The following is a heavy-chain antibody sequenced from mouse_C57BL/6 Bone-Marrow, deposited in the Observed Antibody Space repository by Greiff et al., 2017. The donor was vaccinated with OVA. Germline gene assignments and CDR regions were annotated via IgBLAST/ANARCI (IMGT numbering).Heavy chain of an antibody. V-gene: IGHV1-81*01. CDR3: ARGLWLSWFAY. D-gene: IGHD2-2*01. Sequence: QVQLKESGAELARPGASVKLSCKASGYTFTSYGISWVKQRTGPGLEWIGEIYPRSGNTYYNEKFKGKATLTADKSSSTAYMELRSLTSEDSAVYFCARGLWLSWFAYWGQGTLVTVS. J-gene: IGHJ3*01. CDR1: GYTFTSYG. CDR2: IYPRSGNT.